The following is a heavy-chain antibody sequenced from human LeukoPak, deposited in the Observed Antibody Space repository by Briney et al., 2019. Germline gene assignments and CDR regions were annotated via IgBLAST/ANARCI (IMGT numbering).Heavy chain of an antibody. D-gene: IGHD2-15*01. CDR2: INAGNGNT. J-gene: IGHJ4*02. V-gene: IGHV1-3*01. CDR1: GYTFINYV. Sequence: GASVKVSCKASGYTFINYVMHWVRQAPGQSLEWMGWINAGNGNTKYSQKFQDRVSITRDTSASTAYMELSSLRSADTAIYFCAREDIVVMVATTGFDYWGQGTLVTVSS. CDR3: AREDIVVMVATTGFDY.